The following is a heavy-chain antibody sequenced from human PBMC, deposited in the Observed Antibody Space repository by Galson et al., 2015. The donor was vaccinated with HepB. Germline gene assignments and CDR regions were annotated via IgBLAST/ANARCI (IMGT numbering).Heavy chain of an antibody. Sequence: SVKVSCKASGYTFTSYGISWVRQAPGQGLEWMGWISAYNGNTNYAQKLQGRVTMTTDTSTSTAYMELRSLRSDDTAVYYCARAEVLYYYDSSGYYLTPLDYWGQGTLVTVSS. D-gene: IGHD3-22*01. J-gene: IGHJ4*02. V-gene: IGHV1-18*04. CDR3: ARAEVLYYYDSSGYYLTPLDY. CDR2: ISAYNGNT. CDR1: GYTFTSYG.